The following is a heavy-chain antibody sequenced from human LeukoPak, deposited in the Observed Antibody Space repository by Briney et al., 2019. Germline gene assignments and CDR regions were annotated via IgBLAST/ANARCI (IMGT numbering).Heavy chain of an antibody. D-gene: IGHD4-11*01. Sequence: GGSLRLSCAASGFTFSSYGMSWVRQAPGKGLEWVSSITSSSSYIYYADSVKGRFTISRDNAKNSLYLQLNSLRAEDTAVYYCVRLYDDYTNGHFDSWGRGTLVTVSS. J-gene: IGHJ4*02. CDR1: GFTFSSYG. V-gene: IGHV3-21*01. CDR2: ITSSSSYI. CDR3: VRLYDDYTNGHFDS.